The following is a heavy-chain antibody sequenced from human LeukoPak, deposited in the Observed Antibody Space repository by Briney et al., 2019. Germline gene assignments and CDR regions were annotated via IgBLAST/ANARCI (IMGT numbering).Heavy chain of an antibody. CDR1: GGSFSGYY. D-gene: IGHD3-22*01. CDR3: ARGSGSSGYYY. V-gene: IGHV4-34*01. Sequence: SETLSLTCAVCGGSFSGYYWSWIRQPPGKGLEWIGEINHSGSTNYNPSLKSRVTISVDTSKNQFSLKLSSVTAADTAVYYCARGSGSSGYYYWGQGTLVTVSS. J-gene: IGHJ4*02. CDR2: INHSGST.